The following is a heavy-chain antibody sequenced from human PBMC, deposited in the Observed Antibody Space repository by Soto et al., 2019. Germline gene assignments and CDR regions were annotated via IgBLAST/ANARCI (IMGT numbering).Heavy chain of an antibody. J-gene: IGHJ4*02. CDR2: IFSNDEK. Sequence: QVTLKESGPVLVQPTETLTLTCTVSGFPLSNAGMGVSWIRQPPGKALEWLAHIFSNDEKSCITSLRNRLTISKDPSKGQGFLTMTNMDPVDTATYYCARIRILELMYKPYYIDYWGQGTLVTVSS. CDR1: GFPLSNAGMG. CDR3: ARIRILELMYKPYYIDY. V-gene: IGHV2-26*01. D-gene: IGHD3-3*01.